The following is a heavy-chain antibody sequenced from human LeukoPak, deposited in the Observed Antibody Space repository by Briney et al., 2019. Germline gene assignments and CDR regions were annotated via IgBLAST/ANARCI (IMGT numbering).Heavy chain of an antibody. J-gene: IGHJ5*02. CDR3: ARGGYYGSGNDFRFDP. D-gene: IGHD3-10*01. CDR2: ISYSGSP. Sequence: PSETLSLTCTVSGGSISSYYWSWIRQPPGKGLEWIGYISYSGSPNYNPSLKSRVTISVETSKNQFSLKLSSVAAADTAVYYCARGGYYGSGNDFRFDPWGQGTLVTVSS. CDR1: GGSISSYY. V-gene: IGHV4-59*01.